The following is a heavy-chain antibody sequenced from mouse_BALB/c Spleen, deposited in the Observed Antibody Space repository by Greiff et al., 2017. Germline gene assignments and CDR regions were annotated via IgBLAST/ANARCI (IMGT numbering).Heavy chain of an antibody. Sequence: EVQVVESGGDLVKPGGSLKLSCAASGFTFSSYGMSWVRQTPDKRLEWVATISSGGSYTYYPDSVKGRFTISRDNAKNTLYLQMSSLKSEDTAMYYCARQAITTVVAHYFDYWGQGTTLTVSS. D-gene: IGHD1-1*01. CDR1: GFTFSSYG. J-gene: IGHJ2*01. CDR3: ARQAITTVVAHYFDY. V-gene: IGHV5-6*01. CDR2: ISSGGSYT.